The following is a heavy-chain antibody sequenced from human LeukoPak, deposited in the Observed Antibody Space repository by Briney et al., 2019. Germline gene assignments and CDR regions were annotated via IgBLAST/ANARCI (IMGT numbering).Heavy chain of an antibody. CDR3: ARGRGSYAYFDGMDV. CDR1: GYTFTSYD. J-gene: IGHJ6*02. CDR2: MNPNSGNT. Sequence: GASVKVSCKASGYTFTSYDINWVRQATGQGLEWMGWMNPNSGNTGYAQKFQGRVTMTRNTSISTAYMELSSLRSEDTAVYYCARGRGSYAYFDGMDVWGQGTTVTVYS. V-gene: IGHV1-8*01. D-gene: IGHD5-18*01.